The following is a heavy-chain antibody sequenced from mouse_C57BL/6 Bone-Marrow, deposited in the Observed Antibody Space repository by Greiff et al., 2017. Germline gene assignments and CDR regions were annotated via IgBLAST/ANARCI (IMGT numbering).Heavy chain of an antibody. J-gene: IGHJ2*01. V-gene: IGHV1-15*01. Sequence: VQLQQSGAELVRPGASVTLSCKASGYTFTDYEMHWVKQTPVHGLEWIGAIDPETGGTAYNQKFKGKAILTADKSSRTAYMELRSLTSEDSAVYDCTRDGDGYPFDYWGQGTTLTVSS. CDR1: GYTFTDYE. CDR3: TRDGDGYPFDY. D-gene: IGHD2-3*01. CDR2: IDPETGGT.